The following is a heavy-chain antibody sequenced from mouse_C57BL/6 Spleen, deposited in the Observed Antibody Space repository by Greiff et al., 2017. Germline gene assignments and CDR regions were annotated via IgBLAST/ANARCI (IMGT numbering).Heavy chain of an antibody. V-gene: IGHV14-1*01. J-gene: IGHJ1*03. D-gene: IGHD1-1*01. CDR2: IDPEDGDT. CDR3: TTYRYCGSSDWYFDV. CDR1: GFNIKDYY. Sequence: VQLQQSGAELVRPGASVKLSCTASGFNIKDYYMHWVKQRPEQGLEWIGRIDPEDGDTEYAPKFPGKATMTADTSSHPAYLQLSSLTSEDTAVYYCTTYRYCGSSDWYFDVWGTGTTVTVSS.